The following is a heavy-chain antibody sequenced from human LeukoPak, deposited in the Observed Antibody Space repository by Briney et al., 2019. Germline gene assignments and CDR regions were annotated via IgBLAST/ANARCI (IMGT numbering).Heavy chain of an antibody. D-gene: IGHD4-17*01. Sequence: KRGESLKISCKGSGYSFTNYWIGWVRQTPGKGLEWMGIINPDDSEIKYSPSLQGQVTISADKSISTAYLQWSSLKASDTAMYYCARLKEDYESLFDYWGQGTLVTVSS. CDR2: INPDDSEI. CDR3: ARLKEDYESLFDY. V-gene: IGHV5-51*01. J-gene: IGHJ4*02. CDR1: GYSFTNYW.